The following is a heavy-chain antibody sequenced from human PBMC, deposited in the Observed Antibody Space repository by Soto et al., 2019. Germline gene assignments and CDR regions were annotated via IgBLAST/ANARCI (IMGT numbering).Heavy chain of an antibody. CDR2: IWYDGSNK. V-gene: IGHV3-33*01. CDR3: ARDPLKGPYGMDV. Sequence: GGSLRLSCAASGFTFSSYGMHWVRQAPGKGLEWVAVIWYDGSNKYYADSVKGRFTISRDNSKNTLYLQMNSLRAEDTAVYYCARDPLKGPYGMDVWGQGTTVTVSS. J-gene: IGHJ6*02. CDR1: GFTFSSYG.